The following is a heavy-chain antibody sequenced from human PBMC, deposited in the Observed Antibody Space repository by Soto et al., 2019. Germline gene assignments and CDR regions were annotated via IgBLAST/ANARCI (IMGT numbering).Heavy chain of an antibody. CDR2: MSPSGGAP. J-gene: IGHJ4*02. V-gene: IGHV1-46*01. CDR3: ARDFEWSFDY. D-gene: IGHD3-3*01. Sequence: ASVKVSCRASGYGFTSSKMHWVRQAPGQGLEWMGIMSPSGGAPKYAQNFQGRVTMTWDTSTTTVYMDLSSLRSEDTAVYFCARDFEWSFDYWGQGTLVTVSS. CDR1: GYGFTSSK.